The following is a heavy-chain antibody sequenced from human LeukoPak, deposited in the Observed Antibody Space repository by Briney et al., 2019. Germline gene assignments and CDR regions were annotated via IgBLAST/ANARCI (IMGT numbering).Heavy chain of an antibody. J-gene: IGHJ4*02. V-gene: IGHV3-23*01. Sequence: GGSLRLSCAASGFTVSSNYISWVRQAPGKGLEWVSSISGSGDSTYYADPVKGRFTISRDNSKNTLYLQMNGLRAEDTAVYYCAKTAGIAAAADFDYWGQGTLVTVSS. CDR2: ISGSGDST. D-gene: IGHD6-13*01. CDR3: AKTAGIAAAADFDY. CDR1: GFTVSSNY.